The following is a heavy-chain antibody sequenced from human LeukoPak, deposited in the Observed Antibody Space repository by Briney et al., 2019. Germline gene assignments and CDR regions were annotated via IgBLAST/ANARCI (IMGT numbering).Heavy chain of an antibody. CDR1: GGSFSGYY. CDR2: VDIDAHT. V-gene: IGHV4-34*01. CDR3: ARGVVVVTPIDI. Sequence: SETLSLTCAVYGGSFSGYYWSWVRQPPGKGLEWIGEVDIDAHTSSNPSLKSRVTISVDTSKNQFSLKLSSVTAADTAVYYCARGVVVVTPIDIWGQGTMVTVSS. D-gene: IGHD3-22*01. J-gene: IGHJ3*02.